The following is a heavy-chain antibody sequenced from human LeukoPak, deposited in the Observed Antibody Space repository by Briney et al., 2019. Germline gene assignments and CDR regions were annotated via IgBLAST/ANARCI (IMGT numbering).Heavy chain of an antibody. V-gene: IGHV4-4*07. CDR1: GGSISSYY. J-gene: IGHJ5*02. D-gene: IGHD6-13*01. Sequence: SETLSLTCTVSGGSISSYYWSWIRQPAGKGLEWIGRIYTSGSTNYNPSLKSRVTMSVDTSKNQFSLKLSSVTAADTAVYYCARDREQQLVMWWFDPWGQGTLVTVSS. CDR3: ARDREQQLVMWWFDP. CDR2: IYTSGST.